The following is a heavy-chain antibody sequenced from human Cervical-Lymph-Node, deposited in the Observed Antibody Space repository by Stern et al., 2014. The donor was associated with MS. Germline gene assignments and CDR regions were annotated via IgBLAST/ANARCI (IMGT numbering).Heavy chain of an antibody. J-gene: IGHJ4*02. Sequence: QVTLREAGPALVKPTQTLTLTCTFSGFSLSTSGMRVSRIRQPPGKALEWLAVIDWDDDKYYSTSLKTRLTISKDTSKNQVVLTMTDMDPVDTATYYCSRGSGTYHKNDYWGQGTLVTVSS. CDR3: SRGSGTYHKNDY. D-gene: IGHD1-26*01. V-gene: IGHV2-70*13. CDR2: IDWDDDK. CDR1: GFSLSTSGMR.